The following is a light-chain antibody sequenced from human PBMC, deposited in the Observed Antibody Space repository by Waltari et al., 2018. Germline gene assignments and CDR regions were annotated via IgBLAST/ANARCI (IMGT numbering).Light chain of an antibody. J-gene: IGKJ4*01. V-gene: IGKV3-15*01. Sequence: EIVMTQSPVTLSVSPGERATLSCRASRSISSNLAWYQQKPGQSPRLLIHGASTRATGIPARFSGSGSGTDFTLTISSLQSKDFAVYFCQQYNTWPTFGGGTKVEIK. CDR1: RSISSN. CDR3: QQYNTWPT. CDR2: GAS.